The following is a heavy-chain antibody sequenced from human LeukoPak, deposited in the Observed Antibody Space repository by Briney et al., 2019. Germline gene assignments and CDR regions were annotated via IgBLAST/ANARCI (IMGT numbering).Heavy chain of an antibody. CDR2: ISSSSSYI. V-gene: IGHV3-21*04. CDR1: GFTFSSYS. Sequence: PGGSLRLSCAASGFTFSSYSMNWVRQAPGKGLEWVSSISSSSSYIYYADSVKGRFTISRDNAKNSLYLQMNSLRAEDTAVYYCARDDLNLVGATSPSWGQGTLVTVSS. CDR3: ARDDLNLVGATSPS. D-gene: IGHD1-26*01. J-gene: IGHJ4*02.